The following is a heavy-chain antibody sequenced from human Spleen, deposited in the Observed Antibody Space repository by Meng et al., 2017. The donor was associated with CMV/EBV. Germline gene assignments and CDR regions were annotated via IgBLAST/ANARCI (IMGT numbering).Heavy chain of an antibody. J-gene: IGHJ5*02. CDR2: LYSGGST. V-gene: IGHV3-53*01. D-gene: IGHD5-18*01. CDR3: AKDLGTAMVSPNWFDP. CDR1: GFTVNNNY. Sequence: LSLTCAASGFTVNNNYMSWVRQAPGKGLEWVSTLYSGGSTYYADSVKGQFTISRDNSKNTLYLQMNSLRAEDTAVYYCAKDLGTAMVSPNWFDPWGQGTLVTVSS.